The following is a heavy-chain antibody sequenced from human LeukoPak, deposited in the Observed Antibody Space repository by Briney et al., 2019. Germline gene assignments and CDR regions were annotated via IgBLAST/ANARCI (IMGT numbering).Heavy chain of an antibody. Sequence: SETLSLTCAVYGGSFSGYYWSWIRQPPGKGLEWIGEINHSGSTNYNPSLKSRVTISVDTSKNQFSLKLSSVTAADTGVYYCAIWLLTTVNTCWFDPWGQGTLVTVSS. CDR3: AIWLLTTVNTCWFDP. CDR2: INHSGST. D-gene: IGHD4-17*01. V-gene: IGHV4-34*01. CDR1: GGSFSGYY. J-gene: IGHJ5*02.